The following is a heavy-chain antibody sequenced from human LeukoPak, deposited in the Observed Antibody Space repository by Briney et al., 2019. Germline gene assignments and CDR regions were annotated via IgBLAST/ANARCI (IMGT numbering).Heavy chain of an antibody. D-gene: IGHD6-13*01. V-gene: IGHV3-23*01. Sequence: GGSLRLSCAASGFTFSNYGMSWVRQPPGKGLEWVSAISASGGSTFYADSVKGRFTISRDNSKTTLYLQMNSLRAEDTAVYYCAKVFYPAAGTGRVDFPFDYWGQGTLVTVSS. CDR1: GFTFSNYG. CDR2: ISASGGST. J-gene: IGHJ4*02. CDR3: AKVFYPAAGTGRVDFPFDY.